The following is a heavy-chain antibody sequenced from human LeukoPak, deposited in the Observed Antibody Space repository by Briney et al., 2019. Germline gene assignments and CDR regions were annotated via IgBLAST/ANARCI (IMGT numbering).Heavy chain of an antibody. Sequence: ESLRLSCAASGFPYSSYSMNWVRQAPGKGLEWVSYISSSSSTIYYADSVKGRFTISRDNAKNSLYLQMNSLRAEDTAVYYCARDLLGVVPAAVFDYWGQGTLVTVSS. CDR2: ISSSSSTI. V-gene: IGHV3-48*01. CDR3: ARDLLGVVPAAVFDY. J-gene: IGHJ4*02. CDR1: GFPYSSYS. D-gene: IGHD2-2*01.